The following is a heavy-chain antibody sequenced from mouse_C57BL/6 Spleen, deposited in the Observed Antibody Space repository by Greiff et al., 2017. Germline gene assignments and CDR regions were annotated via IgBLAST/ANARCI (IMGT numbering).Heavy chain of an antibody. CDR2: ISSGGSYT. J-gene: IGHJ2*01. CDR3: ARGADYFDY. CDR1: GFTFSSYG. Sequence: EVQLVESGGDLVKPGGSLKLSCAASGFTFSSYGMSWVRQTPDKRLEWVATISSGGSYTYYPDSVKGRFTISRDNAKNTLYLQMSSLKSEDTAMYYCARGADYFDYWGQVTTLTVSS. V-gene: IGHV5-6*01.